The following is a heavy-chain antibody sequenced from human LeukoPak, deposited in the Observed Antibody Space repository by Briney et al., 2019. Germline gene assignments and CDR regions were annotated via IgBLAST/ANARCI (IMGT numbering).Heavy chain of an antibody. J-gene: IGHJ3*02. CDR1: GFTFSGSA. CDR3: TRGALDYRDAFDI. Sequence: GGSLRLSCAASGFTFSGSAMHWVRQASGKGLEWVGRIRSKANSYATAYAASVKGRFTISRGDSKNTAYLQMNSLKTDDTAVYYCTRGALDYRDAFDIWGQGTMVTVSS. CDR2: IRSKANSYAT. V-gene: IGHV3-73*01. D-gene: IGHD3/OR15-3a*01.